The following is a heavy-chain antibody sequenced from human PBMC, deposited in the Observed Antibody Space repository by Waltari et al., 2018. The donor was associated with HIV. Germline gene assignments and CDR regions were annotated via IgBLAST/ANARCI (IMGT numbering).Heavy chain of an antibody. CDR3: ARTERGGAIDY. V-gene: IGHV4-34*01. CDR1: GGSFSGYY. D-gene: IGHD1-1*01. CDR2: INHSGST. J-gene: IGHJ4*02. Sequence: QVQLQQWGAGLLKPSETLSLTCAVYGGSFSGYYWSWIRQPPGKGLEWIGEINHSGSTNYNPSLKSRVTISVDTSKNQFSLKLSSVTAADTAVYYCARTERGGAIDYWGQGTLVTVSS.